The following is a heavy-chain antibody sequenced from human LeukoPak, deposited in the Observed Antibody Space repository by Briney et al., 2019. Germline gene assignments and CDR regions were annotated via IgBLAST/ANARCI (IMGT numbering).Heavy chain of an antibody. CDR3: ARINSSGWYFDY. J-gene: IGHJ4*02. D-gene: IGHD6-19*01. CDR1: GGSISSGGYY. Sequence: PSQTLSLTCTVSGGSISSGGYYWSWIRQHPGKGLEWIGYIYDSGRTYYNPALKSRVTISVDTSKNQFSLKLSSVTAADTAVYYCARINSSGWYFDYWGQGTLVSVSS. V-gene: IGHV4-31*03. CDR2: IYDSGRT.